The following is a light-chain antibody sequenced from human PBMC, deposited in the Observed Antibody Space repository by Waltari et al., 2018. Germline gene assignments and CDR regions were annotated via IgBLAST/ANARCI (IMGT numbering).Light chain of an antibody. CDR1: QSVSRS. J-gene: IGKJ1*01. CDR2: GAP. CDR3: QHYVRLPAT. Sequence: EIVLTQSPGTLSLSPGERATLSCRASQSVSRSLAWYQQKPGQAPRLLIYGAPNRAAGIPDRFSGSGSGTDFSLTISRLEPEDFAVYYCQHYVRLPATFGQGTKVEIK. V-gene: IGKV3-20*01.